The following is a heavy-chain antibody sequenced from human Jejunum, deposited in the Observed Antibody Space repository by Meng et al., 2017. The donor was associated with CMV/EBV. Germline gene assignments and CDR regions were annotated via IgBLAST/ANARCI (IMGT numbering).Heavy chain of an antibody. CDR2: IYYSGST. Sequence: VSGGSIGTYYWSWTRQPPGKGLEWIGHIYYSGSTNFNPSLKSRVTISLDTSKKQFSLRLSSVTAEDTAVYYCARASPNWNYVIDYWGQGTLVTVSS. V-gene: IGHV4-59*01. J-gene: IGHJ4*02. D-gene: IGHD1-7*01. CDR1: GGSIGTYY. CDR3: ARASPNWNYVIDY.